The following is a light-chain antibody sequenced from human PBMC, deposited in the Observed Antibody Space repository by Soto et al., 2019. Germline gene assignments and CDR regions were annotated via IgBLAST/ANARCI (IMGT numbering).Light chain of an antibody. V-gene: IGLV2-8*01. CDR2: EVS. J-gene: IGLJ2*01. CDR3: SSYAGSNNLV. CDR1: SSDVGGYNY. Sequence: QAVVTQPPSASGSPGQSVTISCTGTSSDVGGYNYVSWYQQHPGKAPKLMIYEVSKRPSGVADRFSGSKSGNTASLTVSGLQAEDEADYYCSSYAGSNNLVFGGGTKLTVL.